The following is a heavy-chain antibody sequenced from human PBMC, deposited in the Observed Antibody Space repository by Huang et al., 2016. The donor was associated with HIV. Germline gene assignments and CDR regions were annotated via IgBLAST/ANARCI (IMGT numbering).Heavy chain of an antibody. CDR3: ARDWSFGSSTSPAD. D-gene: IGHD6-6*01. V-gene: IGHV1-2*02. Sequence: QVQLVQSGAEVKNPGASVRVSCKASGYTFTDSNIHWVRQAPGQGLGWMGWSNPKRGGTSYAQRCQGRVTMTRDTTISTGHMDLRRIQSDDTAVYFCARDWSFGSSTSPADWGQGTLVTVSS. J-gene: IGHJ4*02. CDR2: SNPKRGGT. CDR1: GYTFTDSN.